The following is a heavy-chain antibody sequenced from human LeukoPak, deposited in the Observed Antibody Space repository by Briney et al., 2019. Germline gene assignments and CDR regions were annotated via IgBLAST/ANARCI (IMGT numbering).Heavy chain of an antibody. CDR3: ARETMVRGVLYYYMDV. D-gene: IGHD3-10*01. CDR2: INHSGST. V-gene: IGHV4-34*01. Sequence: SETLSLTCAVYGGSFSDYYWSWIRQPPGKGLEWIGEINHSGSTNYSTSLKSRVTTSVDTSKNQFSLKLSSVTAADTAVYYCARETMVRGVLYYYMDVWGKGSTVTVSS. J-gene: IGHJ6*03. CDR1: GGSFSDYY.